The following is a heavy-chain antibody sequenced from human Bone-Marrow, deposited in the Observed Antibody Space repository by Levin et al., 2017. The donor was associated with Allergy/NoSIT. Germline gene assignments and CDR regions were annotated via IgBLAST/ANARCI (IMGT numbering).Heavy chain of an antibody. Sequence: QTGGSLRLSCAASGFTFSSHAMHWVRQAPGKGLEYVSGINSNGANTYYANAVKGRFTISRDNSKNTMYLQMGSLRAEDMAVYYCARERYSVNDFDAFDRWGQGTRVTVSS. CDR3: ARERYSVNDFDAFDR. D-gene: IGHD5/OR15-5a*01. CDR1: GFTFSSHA. J-gene: IGHJ3*02. V-gene: IGHV3-64*01. CDR2: INSNGANT.